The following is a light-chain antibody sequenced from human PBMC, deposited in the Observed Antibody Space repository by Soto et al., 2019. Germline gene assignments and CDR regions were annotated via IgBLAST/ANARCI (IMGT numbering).Light chain of an antibody. CDR2: EVS. Sequence: QSVLTQPASVSGSPGQSITTSCTGTSSDVGGYNYVSWYQQHPGKAPKLMIYEVSNRPSGVSNRFSGSKSGNTASLTISGLQAEDEADYYCSSYTSSSTLDVVFGGGTKLTV. V-gene: IGLV2-14*01. J-gene: IGLJ2*01. CDR3: SSYTSSSTLDVV. CDR1: SSDVGGYNY.